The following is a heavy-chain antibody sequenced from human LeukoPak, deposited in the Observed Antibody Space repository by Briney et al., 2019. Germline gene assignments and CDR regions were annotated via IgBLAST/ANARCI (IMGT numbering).Heavy chain of an antibody. J-gene: IGHJ4*02. CDR1: GGSISSGGYY. CDR2: IYYSGST. V-gene: IGHV4-39*01. Sequence: PSETLSLTCTVSGGSISSGGYYWSWIRQHPGKGLEWIGSIYYSGSTYYNPSLKSRVTISVDTSKNQFSLKLSSVTAADTAVYYCARTVVNYFDYWGQGTLVTVSS. CDR3: ARTVVNYFDY.